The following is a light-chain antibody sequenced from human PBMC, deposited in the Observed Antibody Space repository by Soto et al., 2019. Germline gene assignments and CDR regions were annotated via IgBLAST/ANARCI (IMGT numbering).Light chain of an antibody. CDR3: QQYNHYWT. J-gene: IGKJ1*01. Sequence: IQMTQSPSTLSASVGHRVTITCRASQSISSWLAWYQQKPGKAPKVLIYDASSLESGVPSRFSGSGSGTEFSLTISSLQPDDFATYYCQQYNHYWTFGQGTKVDIK. CDR2: DAS. V-gene: IGKV1-5*01. CDR1: QSISSW.